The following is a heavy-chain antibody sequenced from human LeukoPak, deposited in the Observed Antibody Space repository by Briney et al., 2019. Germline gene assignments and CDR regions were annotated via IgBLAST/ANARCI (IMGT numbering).Heavy chain of an antibody. Sequence: GGSLRLSCAASGFTFDDYAMHWVRQAPGKGLEWVSGISWNSGSIGYADSVKGRFTISRDNAKNSLYLQVNSLRAEDMALYYCAKGGCSSTSCPTAPFDYWGQGTLVTASS. V-gene: IGHV3-9*03. CDR3: AKGGCSSTSCPTAPFDY. D-gene: IGHD2-2*01. CDR2: ISWNSGSI. CDR1: GFTFDDYA. J-gene: IGHJ4*02.